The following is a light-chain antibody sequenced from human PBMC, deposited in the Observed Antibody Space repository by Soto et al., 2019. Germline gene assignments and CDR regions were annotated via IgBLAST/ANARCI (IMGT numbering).Light chain of an antibody. CDR1: SSDIGDYNY. J-gene: IGLJ1*01. CDR3: SSYTSSSTYV. CDR2: EVS. V-gene: IGLV2-14*01. Sequence: QSALTQPASVSGSPGQSITISCTGTSSDIGDYNYVSWYQQHPGKIPKLMIYEVSNRPSGISSRFSGSKSGNTASLTISGLQAEDEADYYCSSYTSSSTYVFGTGTKLTVL.